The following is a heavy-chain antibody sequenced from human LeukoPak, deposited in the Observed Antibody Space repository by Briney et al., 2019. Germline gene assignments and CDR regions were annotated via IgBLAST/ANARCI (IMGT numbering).Heavy chain of an antibody. CDR1: GYTFTRYY. CDR2: INPNSGGT. CDR3: ARDLTSVAGTSRPQYFQH. J-gene: IGHJ1*01. D-gene: IGHD6-19*01. V-gene: IGHV1-2*02. Sequence: ASVKVSCKASGYTFTRYYMHWVRQAPGQGLEWMGWINPNSGGTNYAQKFQGRVTMTRDTSISTAYMELSRLRSDDTAVYYCARDLTSVAGTSRPQYFQHWGQGTLVTVSS.